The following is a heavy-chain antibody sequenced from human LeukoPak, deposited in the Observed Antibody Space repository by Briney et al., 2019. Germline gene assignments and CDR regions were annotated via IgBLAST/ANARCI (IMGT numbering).Heavy chain of an antibody. D-gene: IGHD6-6*01. CDR1: GYTFTSYG. J-gene: IGHJ5*02. CDR2: ISAYNGNT. Sequence: ASVKVSCKASGYTFTSYGISWVRQAPGQGLEWMGWISAYNGNTNYAQKLQGRVTMTTDTSTSTAYMELRSLRSDDTAVYYCARDLDKYSSSSNWFDPWGQGTLVTVSS. V-gene: IGHV1-18*01. CDR3: ARDLDKYSSSSNWFDP.